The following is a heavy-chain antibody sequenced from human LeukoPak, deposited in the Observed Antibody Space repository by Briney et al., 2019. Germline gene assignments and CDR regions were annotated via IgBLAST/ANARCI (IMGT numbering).Heavy chain of an antibody. CDR3: GRGADHGGSYYPD. CDR1: GFGFSNSW. V-gene: IGHV3-74*01. Sequence: GGSLRLSCAASGFGFSNSWMYWVRQGPGKGPVCVSRMKTDGTRIEYADAVKGRFTISRDNAKNTLFLQMSSLRVEDTAVYYCGRGADHGGSYYPDWGQGTRVTVSS. D-gene: IGHD3-10*01. J-gene: IGHJ4*02. CDR2: MKTDGTRI.